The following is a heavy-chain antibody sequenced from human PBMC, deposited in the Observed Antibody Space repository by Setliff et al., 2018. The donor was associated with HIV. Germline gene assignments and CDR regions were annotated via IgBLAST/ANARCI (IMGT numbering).Heavy chain of an antibody. CDR3: ARSPSYYDSSGYTAFDI. J-gene: IGHJ3*02. Sequence: PSETLSLTCTVSGGSISSYYWSWIRQPPGKGLEWIGYIYTSGSTNYNPSVRSRVTISVDTSKNQFSLKLGSVTAADTAVYYCARSPSYYDSSGYTAFDIGGQGTMVTVSS. V-gene: IGHV4-4*09. D-gene: IGHD3-22*01. CDR2: IYTSGST. CDR1: GGSISSYY.